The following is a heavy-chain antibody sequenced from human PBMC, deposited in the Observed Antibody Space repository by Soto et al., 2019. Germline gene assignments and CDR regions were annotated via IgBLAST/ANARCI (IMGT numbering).Heavy chain of an antibody. D-gene: IGHD2-8*01. CDR2: ISGSGGST. CDR3: AKNKFDIVLMVYALIFDY. Sequence: EVQLLESGGGLVQPGGSLRLSCAASGFTFSSYAMSWVRQAPGKGLEWVSAISGSGGSTYYAHSVRGRFTISRDNAKNPLYVQMNSLRAEDTAVYYCAKNKFDIVLMVYALIFDYWGQGTLVTVSS. J-gene: IGHJ4*02. V-gene: IGHV3-23*01. CDR1: GFTFSSYA.